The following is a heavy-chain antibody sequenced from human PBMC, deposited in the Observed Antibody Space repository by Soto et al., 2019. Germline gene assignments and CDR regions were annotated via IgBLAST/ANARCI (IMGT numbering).Heavy chain of an antibody. CDR2: INHSGST. CDR1: GGSFSGYY. Sequence: SETLSLTCAVYGGSFSGYYWSWIRQPPGKGLEWIGEINHSGSTNYNPSLKSRVTISVDTSKNQFSLKLSSVTAADTAVYYCARGPSSVRYFDWLPPPFDYWGQGTLVTVSS. V-gene: IGHV4-34*01. D-gene: IGHD3-9*01. J-gene: IGHJ4*02. CDR3: ARGPSSVRYFDWLPPPFDY.